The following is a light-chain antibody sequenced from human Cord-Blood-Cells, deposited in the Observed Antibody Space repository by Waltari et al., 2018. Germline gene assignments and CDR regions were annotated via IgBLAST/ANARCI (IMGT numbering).Light chain of an antibody. V-gene: IGKV1-39*01. CDR1: QSISSY. J-gene: IGKJ2*01. CDR2: AAS. Sequence: DIQMTQSPSSLSASVGDRVTITFRASQSISSYLNWYQQKPGKDPKLLIYAASSLQSGVPSRFSGSGSGTDFTLTISSLQPEDFATYYCQQSYSTPYTFGQGTKLEVK. CDR3: QQSYSTPYT.